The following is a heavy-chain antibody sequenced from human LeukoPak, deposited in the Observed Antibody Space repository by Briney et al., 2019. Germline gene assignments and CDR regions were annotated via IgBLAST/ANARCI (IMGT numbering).Heavy chain of an antibody. CDR1: GVTVSSNY. Sequence: GGSLRLSCAASGVTVSSNYMSWVRQAPGKGLEGVSVIYSGGSTYYADSVKGRVTISRDNSKNTLYLQMNSLRAQDTAVYYCARGGSYGPFDYWGQGTLVTVSS. CDR2: IYSGGST. D-gene: IGHD5-18*01. V-gene: IGHV3-53*01. J-gene: IGHJ4*02. CDR3: ARGGSYGPFDY.